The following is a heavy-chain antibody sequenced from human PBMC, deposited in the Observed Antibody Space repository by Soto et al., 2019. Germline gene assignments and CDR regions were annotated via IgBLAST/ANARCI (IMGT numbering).Heavy chain of an antibody. CDR1: GFTFSSYG. CDR3: ARDRGYSFGYVRYYYGMHV. CDR2: IWYDGSNK. J-gene: IGHJ6*02. D-gene: IGHD5-18*01. Sequence: PGGSLRLSYAASGFTFSSYGMHWVRQAPCKGLEWVAVIWYDGSNKYYADSVKGRFTISRDNSKNTLYLQMNSLRAEDTAVYYCARDRGYSFGYVRYYYGMHVCGQGTTVTDSS. V-gene: IGHV3-33*01.